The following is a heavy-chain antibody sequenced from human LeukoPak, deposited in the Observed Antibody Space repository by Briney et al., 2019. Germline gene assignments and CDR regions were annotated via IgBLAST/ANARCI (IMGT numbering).Heavy chain of an antibody. CDR2: ISYDGSNK. J-gene: IGHJ4*02. CDR1: GFTFSSYA. V-gene: IGHV3-30*04. CDR3: AKEGSNGDFDY. Sequence: GGSLRLSCAASGFTFSSYAMHWVRQAPGKGLEWVTVISYDGSNKYYGDSVKGRFTISRDNSKNTLYLKMNSLRAEDTAVYYCAKEGSNGDFDYWGQGTLVTVSS. D-gene: IGHD1-26*01.